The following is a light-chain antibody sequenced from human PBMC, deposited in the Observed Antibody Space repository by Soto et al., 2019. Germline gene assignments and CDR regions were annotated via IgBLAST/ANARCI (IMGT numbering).Light chain of an antibody. Sequence: DIQRTQSPSSLSASVGDRVTITCRASQSIISYLTWYQQKPGKAPKLLIYASSSLQSGVPSRFSGSGSGTDFTLTISSLQPEDFATYYCQQSYSTPRTFGQGTKVDIK. V-gene: IGKV1-39*01. J-gene: IGKJ1*01. CDR1: QSIISY. CDR3: QQSYSTPRT. CDR2: ASS.